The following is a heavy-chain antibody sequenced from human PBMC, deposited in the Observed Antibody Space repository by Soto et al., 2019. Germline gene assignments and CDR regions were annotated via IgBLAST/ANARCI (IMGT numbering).Heavy chain of an antibody. CDR1: GFSFTDAW. CDR3: ATFRSDSDS. V-gene: IGHV3-15*01. CDR2: IKSQAEGGTT. Sequence: EVQLVESGGGLVKPGGSLRLSCAASGFSFTDAWMTWVRQAPGKRLEWVGRIKSQAEGGTTEYGAPVKGRFTISRDDSENTLHLQMNSLKTEDTAVYYCATFRSDSDSWGHGTLVTVSS. J-gene: IGHJ5*01. D-gene: IGHD1-26*01.